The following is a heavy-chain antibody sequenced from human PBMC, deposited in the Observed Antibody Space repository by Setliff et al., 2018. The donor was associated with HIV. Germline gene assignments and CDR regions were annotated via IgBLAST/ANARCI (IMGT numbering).Heavy chain of an antibody. V-gene: IGHV4-61*02. D-gene: IGHD3-16*02. CDR1: GDSISSGSNY. CDR2: IYTSGP. CDR3: ARGRFVGFDY. J-gene: IGHJ4*02. Sequence: PSETLSLTCTVSGDSISSGSNYWSWIRQPAGKGLEWIGRIYTSGPRYNPSLENRVTISVDTSKSQFSLNLTSVTAADTAVYYCARGRFVGFDYWGQGTLVTVSS.